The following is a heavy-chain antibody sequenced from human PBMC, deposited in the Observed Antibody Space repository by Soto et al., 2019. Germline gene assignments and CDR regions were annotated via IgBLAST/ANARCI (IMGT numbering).Heavy chain of an antibody. J-gene: IGHJ5*02. V-gene: IGHV5-51*01. Sequence: PGESLKISCKGSGYNFSNYWIGWVRQMPGKGLEWMGIIYPGDSKTKYRPSFQGQVTISADKSISTAYLQWSSLKASDTAIYYCARYMYYDILTGHMAWGQRTLVTVSS. CDR2: IYPGDSKT. CDR3: ARYMYYDILTGHMA. CDR1: GYNFSNYW. D-gene: IGHD3-9*01.